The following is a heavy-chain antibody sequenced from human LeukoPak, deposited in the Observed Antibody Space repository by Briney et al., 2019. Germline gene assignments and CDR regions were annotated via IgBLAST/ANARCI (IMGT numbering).Heavy chain of an antibody. Sequence: GGSLRLSCAASGFTFSDYYMSWIRQAPGKGLEWVSVIYSGGSTYYADSVKGRFTISRDNSKNTLYLQMNSLRAEDTAVYYCARGYSYGYGYFDYWGQGTLVTVSS. V-gene: IGHV3-66*01. CDR1: GFTFSDYY. CDR2: IYSGGST. D-gene: IGHD5-18*01. J-gene: IGHJ4*02. CDR3: ARGYSYGYGYFDY.